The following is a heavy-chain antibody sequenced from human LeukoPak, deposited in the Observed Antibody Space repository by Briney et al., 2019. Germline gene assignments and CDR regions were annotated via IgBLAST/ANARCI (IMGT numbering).Heavy chain of an antibody. D-gene: IGHD2-15*01. CDR3: AKDRGRIGNDAFDI. Sequence: QPGGSLRLSCAASGFTLSSYYMNWVRQAPGKGLEWVAVISYDGSNKYYADSVKGRFTISRDNSKNTLYLQMNSLRAEDTAVYYCAKDRGRIGNDAFDIWGQGTMVTVSS. CDR2: ISYDGSNK. J-gene: IGHJ3*02. V-gene: IGHV3-30*18. CDR1: GFTLSSYY.